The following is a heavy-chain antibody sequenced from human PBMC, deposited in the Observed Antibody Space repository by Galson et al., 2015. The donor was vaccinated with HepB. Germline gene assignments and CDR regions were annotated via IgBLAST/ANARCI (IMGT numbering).Heavy chain of an antibody. J-gene: IGHJ4*02. CDR3: TRSSGYCSSTSCYFLGGLAG. CDR1: GYTFTGYY. CDR2: INPNSGGT. Sequence: SVKVSCKASGYTFTGYYMHWVRQAPGQGLEWMGWINPNSGGTNYAQKFQGRVTMTRDTSISTAYMELSRLRSDDTAVYYCTRSSGYCSSTSCYFLGGLAGWGQGTLVTVSS. V-gene: IGHV1-2*02. D-gene: IGHD2-2*01.